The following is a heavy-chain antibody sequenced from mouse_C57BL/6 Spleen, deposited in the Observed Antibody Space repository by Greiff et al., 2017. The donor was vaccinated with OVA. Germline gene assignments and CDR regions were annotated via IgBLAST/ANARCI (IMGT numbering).Heavy chain of an antibody. D-gene: IGHD1-1*02. Sequence: EVMVVESGAELVKPGASVKLSCTASGFNIKDYYMHWVQQSTEQGLEWIGRIDPEDGETNYAPKFQGKATITADTASNTAYLQLSSLTSEDTAVDYCARGGWLLPGDFDYWGQGTTLTVSS. CDR2: IDPEDGET. CDR1: GFNIKDYY. J-gene: IGHJ2*01. V-gene: IGHV14-2*01. CDR3: ARGGWLLPGDFDY.